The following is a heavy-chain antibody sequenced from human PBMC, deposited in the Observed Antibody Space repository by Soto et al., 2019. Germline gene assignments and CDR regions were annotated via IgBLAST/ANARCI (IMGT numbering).Heavy chain of an antibody. J-gene: IGHJ4*02. CDR2: ISTSGTST. Sequence: QIQLEESGGGLVKPGGSLRLSCTVSGFTFSNYYMAWIRQAPGKGLEWISYISTSGTSTFYADSVKGRFTISRDNAMNSLFLQMNSLGVEDTAAYFCARDGVLFRAGFDSWGQGTLVTVAS. D-gene: IGHD3-16*01. CDR1: GFTFSNYY. CDR3: ARDGVLFRAGFDS. V-gene: IGHV3-11*01.